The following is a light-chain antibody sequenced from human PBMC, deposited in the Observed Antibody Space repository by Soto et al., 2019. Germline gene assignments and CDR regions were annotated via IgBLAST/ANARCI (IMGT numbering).Light chain of an antibody. V-gene: IGLV2-11*01. J-gene: IGLJ2*01. CDR2: DVS. Sequence: QSALTQPRSVSGSPGQSVTISCTGTSSDVGGYNYVSWYQQHPGKAPKLMIYDVSKRPSGVPDRFSGYKSGNTASLTISGLQAEDEADYYCCSYAGSVVFGGGTKLTVL. CDR1: SSDVGGYNY. CDR3: CSYAGSVV.